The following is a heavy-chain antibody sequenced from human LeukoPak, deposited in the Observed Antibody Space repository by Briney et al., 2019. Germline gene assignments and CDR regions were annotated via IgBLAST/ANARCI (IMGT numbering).Heavy chain of an antibody. CDR2: ISYDGSNK. D-gene: IGHD3-22*01. CDR1: GFTFSSYA. V-gene: IGHV3-30*04. Sequence: GGSLRLSCAASGFTFSSYAMHWVRQAPGKGLEWVAVISYDGSNKYYTDSVKGRFTISRDNSKNTLYLQMNSLRAEDTAVYYCARSGLSRYYYDSSAKGYFDLWGRGTLVTVSS. CDR3: ARSGLSRYYYDSSAKGYFDL. J-gene: IGHJ2*01.